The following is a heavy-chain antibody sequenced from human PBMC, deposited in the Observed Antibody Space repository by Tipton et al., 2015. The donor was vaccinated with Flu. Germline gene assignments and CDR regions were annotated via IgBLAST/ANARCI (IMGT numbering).Heavy chain of an antibody. V-gene: IGHV4-59*01. CDR2: IYYSGST. Sequence: TLSLTCTVSGGSISSYYWSWIRQPPGKGLEWIGYIYYSGSTNYNPSLKSRVTISVDTSKNQFSLKLSSVTAADTAVYYCAREKPASSSSRGLPLPPDGMDVWGQGTTVTVSS. J-gene: IGHJ6*02. CDR1: GGSISSYY. D-gene: IGHD6-6*01. CDR3: AREKPASSSSRGLPLPPDGMDV.